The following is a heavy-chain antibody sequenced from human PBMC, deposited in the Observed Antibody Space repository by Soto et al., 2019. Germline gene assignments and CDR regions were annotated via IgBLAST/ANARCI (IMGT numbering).Heavy chain of an antibody. CDR2: ISSSSSYI. CDR3: ARGWETGVLLWFGELLSIFDD. J-gene: IGHJ4*02. V-gene: IGHV3-21*01. CDR1: GFTFSSYS. D-gene: IGHD3-10*01. Sequence: PGGSLRLSCAASGFTFSSYSMNWVRQAPGKGLEWVSSISSSSSYIYYAYSVKGRVTISRDNAKNSLYLQMNSLRAEDTAVYYCARGWETGVLLWFGELLSIFDDWGQRTLVTVSS.